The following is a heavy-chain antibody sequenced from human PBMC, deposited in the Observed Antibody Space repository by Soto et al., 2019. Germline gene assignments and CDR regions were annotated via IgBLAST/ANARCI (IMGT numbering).Heavy chain of an antibody. CDR3: AREGGTWIQLWLTLDY. CDR1: GFTFSSCD. J-gene: IGHJ4*02. Sequence: LRLSCAASGFTFSSCDMHWVRQAPGKGLEWVTVIWYDGSNKYYADSVKGRFTISRDNSKDTLYLQMNSLRAEDTAVYYCAREGGTWIQLWLTLDYWGQGTLVTVSS. D-gene: IGHD5-18*01. CDR2: IWYDGSNK. V-gene: IGHV3-33*01.